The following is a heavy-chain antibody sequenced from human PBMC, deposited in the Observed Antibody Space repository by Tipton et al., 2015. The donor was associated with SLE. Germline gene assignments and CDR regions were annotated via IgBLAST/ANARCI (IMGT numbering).Heavy chain of an antibody. CDR2: IFGDGNSA. CDR3: ARDWGDGYNPDY. V-gene: IGHV3-74*01. Sequence: SLRLSCAASGFSFSSYWMHWVRQPPGKGLVWVSRIFGDGNSASYADSVKGRFTISRDNAKNTLYLQMNSLRAEDTAVYYCARDWGDGYNPDYGGQGTLVTVSS. CDR1: GFSFSSYW. J-gene: IGHJ4*02. D-gene: IGHD5-24*01.